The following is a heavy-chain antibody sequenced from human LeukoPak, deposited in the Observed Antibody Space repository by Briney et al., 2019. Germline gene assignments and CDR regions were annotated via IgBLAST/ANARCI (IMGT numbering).Heavy chain of an antibody. CDR2: INPNSGGT. V-gene: IGHV1-2*02. J-gene: IGHJ4*02. D-gene: IGHD3-10*01. CDR3: ARRRRGVKFGVLWGEPLDY. CDR1: GYTFTGYY. Sequence: GASVKVSCKASGYTFTGYYMHWVRQAPGQGLEWMGWINPNSGGTNYAQKFQGRVTMTRDTSISTAYMELSRLRSDDTAVYYCARRRRGVKFGVLWGEPLDYRGQGTLVTVSS.